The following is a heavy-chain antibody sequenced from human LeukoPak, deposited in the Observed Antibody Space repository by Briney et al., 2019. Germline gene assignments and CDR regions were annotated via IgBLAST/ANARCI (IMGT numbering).Heavy chain of an antibody. D-gene: IGHD3-16*01. V-gene: IGHV4-59*01. J-gene: IGHJ4*02. CDR3: ARVITVRGVIFDY. CDR1: GGSFNTYY. CDR2: IYYSGST. Sequence: KASETLSLTCTVSGGSFNTYYWSWIRQPPGKGLEWLGYIYYSGSTNYNPSLKCRVTISVDTSKNQFSLKLSSVTAADTAVYYCARVITVRGVIFDYWGQGTLVTVSS.